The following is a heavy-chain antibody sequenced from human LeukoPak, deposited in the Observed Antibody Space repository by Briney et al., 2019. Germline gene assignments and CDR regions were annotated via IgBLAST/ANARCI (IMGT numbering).Heavy chain of an antibody. J-gene: IGHJ5*02. CDR1: GFTFSNYG. V-gene: IGHV3-30*02. Sequence: GGSLRLSCAASGFTFSNYGMHWVRQAPGRGLEWVAFIRYDRSINYYADSVKGRFTISRDNSKNTLYLQMNSLRAEDTAVYYCATGLIAVAANDPWGQGILVTVSS. CDR3: ATGLIAVAANDP. D-gene: IGHD6-19*01. CDR2: IRYDRSIN.